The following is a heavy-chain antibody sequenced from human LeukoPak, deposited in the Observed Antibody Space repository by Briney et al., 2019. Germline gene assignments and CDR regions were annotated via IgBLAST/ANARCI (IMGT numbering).Heavy chain of an antibody. V-gene: IGHV3-21*01. CDR3: ARVLRKWVFGVAQFGAFDI. J-gene: IGHJ3*02. CDR1: GFTFSSYN. Sequence: GGSLRLSCAASGFTFSSYNMNWVRQAPGKGLEWVSSITSGSSYRFYADSVKGRFTISRDNAKNSLYLQMNSLRAEDTAVYYCARVLRKWVFGVAQFGAFDIWGQGTMVTVSS. D-gene: IGHD3-3*01. CDR2: ITSGSSYR.